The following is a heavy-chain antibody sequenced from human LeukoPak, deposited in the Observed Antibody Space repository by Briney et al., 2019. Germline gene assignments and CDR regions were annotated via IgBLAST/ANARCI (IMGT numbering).Heavy chain of an antibody. CDR2: IYSGGST. V-gene: IGHV3-53*01. D-gene: IGHD2-15*01. CDR1: GFTVSSTY. J-gene: IGHJ4*02. Sequence: GGSLRLSCAASGFTVSSTYLSWVRQAPGKGLEWVSVIYSGGSTYYADSVKGRFTISRDNSKNTLYLQMNSLRAEDTAVYYCARGGYCSGGSCYSGLGDYWGQGTLVTVSS. CDR3: ARGGYCSGGSCYSGLGDY.